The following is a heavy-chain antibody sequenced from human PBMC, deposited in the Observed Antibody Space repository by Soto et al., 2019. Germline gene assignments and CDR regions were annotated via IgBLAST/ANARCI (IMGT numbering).Heavy chain of an antibody. J-gene: IGHJ5*02. CDR2: IYHSRST. CDR3: ASVTSP. Sequence: TLSRTCAFSGGSIISGGYSWGWIRQPPGEGLEWIGYIYHSRSTYYNPSLKSRVTISLDRSKNHFSVKLTSVTAAYTAVYYCASVTSPWGQGTLVTVSS. CDR1: GGSIISGGYS. V-gene: IGHV4-30-2*01.